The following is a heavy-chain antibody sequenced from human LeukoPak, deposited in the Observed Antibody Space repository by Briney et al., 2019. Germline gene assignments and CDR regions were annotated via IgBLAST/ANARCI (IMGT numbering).Heavy chain of an antibody. CDR2: INPSNGDT. Sequence: GASVKASCKASGYTFTYYYIHLVRQAPGQGLEWMGIINPSNGDTNYAQRFQGRVTMTRDTSTSTVYMELSSLDSEDTAVYYCARESDVGKDFDCWGQGTLVTVSS. J-gene: IGHJ4*02. D-gene: IGHD1-1*01. CDR1: GYTFTYYY. V-gene: IGHV1-46*01. CDR3: ARESDVGKDFDC.